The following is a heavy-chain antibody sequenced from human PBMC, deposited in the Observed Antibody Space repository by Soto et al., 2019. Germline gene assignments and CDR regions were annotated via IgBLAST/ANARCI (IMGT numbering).Heavy chain of an antibody. Sequence: PGGSLRLSCATSGFTFSSNGMSWVRQAPGKGLDWVSGISGSGRNTYYADSVKGRFTISRDNSKNTLFLQMNRLRVEDTAVYYCAKNGLSDSPSAIDSWGQGALVTVSS. CDR1: GFTFSSNG. CDR3: AKNGLSDSPSAIDS. CDR2: ISGSGRNT. V-gene: IGHV3-23*01. J-gene: IGHJ4*02. D-gene: IGHD2-8*01.